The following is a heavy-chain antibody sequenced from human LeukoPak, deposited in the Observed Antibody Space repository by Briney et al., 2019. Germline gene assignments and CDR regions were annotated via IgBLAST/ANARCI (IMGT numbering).Heavy chain of an antibody. CDR2: INWNGGST. CDR3: ARGSGYDPNWFDP. D-gene: IGHD5-12*01. V-gene: IGHV3-20*01. J-gene: IGHJ5*02. Sequence: GGSLRLSCAASGFTFADYGMSWVRQAPGKGLEWVSGINWNGGSTCYADSVKGRFTISRDNAKNSLYLQVNSLRAEDTALYHCARGSGYDPNWFDPWGQGTLVTVSS. CDR1: GFTFADYG.